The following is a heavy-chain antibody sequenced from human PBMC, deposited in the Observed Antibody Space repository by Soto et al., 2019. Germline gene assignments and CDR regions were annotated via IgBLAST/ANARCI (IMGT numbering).Heavy chain of an antibody. J-gene: IGHJ6*02. CDR2: ISYDGSNK. CDR3: ARDRTGDRGYYYYYYGMDV. Sequence: GGSLRLSCAASGFTFSSYAMHWVRQAPGKGLEWVAVISYDGSNKYYADSVKGRFTISRDNSKNTLYLQMNSLRAEDTAVYYCARDRTGDRGYYYYYYGMDVWGQGTTVTVSS. V-gene: IGHV3-30-3*01. D-gene: IGHD7-27*01. CDR1: GFTFSSYA.